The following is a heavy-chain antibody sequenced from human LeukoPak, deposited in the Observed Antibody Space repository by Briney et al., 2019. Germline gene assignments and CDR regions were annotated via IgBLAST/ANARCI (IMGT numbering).Heavy chain of an antibody. V-gene: IGHV1-46*01. CDR1: GYTFTSYY. CDR3: ARGSAMVRGVGPFDY. CDR2: TNPSGGST. J-gene: IGHJ4*02. Sequence: ASVKVSCKASGYTFTSYYMHWVRQAPGQGLEWMGITNPSGGSTSYAQKFQGRVTITADKSTSTAYMELSSLRSEDTAVYYCARGSAMVRGVGPFDYWGQGTLVTVSS. D-gene: IGHD3-10*01.